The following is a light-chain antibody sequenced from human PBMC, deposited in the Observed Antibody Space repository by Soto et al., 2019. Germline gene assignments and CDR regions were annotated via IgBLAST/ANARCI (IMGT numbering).Light chain of an antibody. Sequence: QSVLTQPPSVSGSPGQSGTSSCTWISSSIGPGYDVHWYQQLPGTAPKLLIYSNTNRPSGVPDRFSGSRSGTSASLAITGLQAEDEADYYCQSYDSSLSGSVFGTGTKVTVL. CDR2: SNT. J-gene: IGLJ1*01. CDR1: SSSIGPGYD. CDR3: QSYDSSLSGSV. V-gene: IGLV1-40*01.